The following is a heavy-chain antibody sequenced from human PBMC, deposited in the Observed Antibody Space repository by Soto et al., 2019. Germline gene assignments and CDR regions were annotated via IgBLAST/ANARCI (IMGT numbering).Heavy chain of an antibody. D-gene: IGHD1-1*01. J-gene: IGHJ5*02. CDR3: AKNETTRPWFAR. CDR2: IYYIGTT. V-gene: IGHV4-31*03. Sequence: SLTCTVSGGSISNGNYYWSWIRQLPGKGLEWIGNIYYIGTTSYNPSLKSRVTMSIDTSKNQFSLKLRSVVAADTAMYYCAKNETTRPWFARRGQGTLVTVYS. CDR1: GGSISNGNYY.